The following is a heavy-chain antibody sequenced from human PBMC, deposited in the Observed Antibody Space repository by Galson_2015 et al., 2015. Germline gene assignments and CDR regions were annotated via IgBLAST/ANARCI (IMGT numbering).Heavy chain of an antibody. CDR3: ARGRGSDWPVDTGVAY. Sequence: SVKVSCKASGYTFSTYYIIWVRQAPGQGLEWMGWVSANSGKTKYAQKVQGRVTMTTDTSTTTAYMELRSLTSDDTAVYYCARGRGSDWPVDTGVAYWGQGTLVTVSS. CDR2: VSANSGKT. V-gene: IGHV1-18*01. J-gene: IGHJ4*02. D-gene: IGHD6-19*01. CDR1: GYTFSTYY.